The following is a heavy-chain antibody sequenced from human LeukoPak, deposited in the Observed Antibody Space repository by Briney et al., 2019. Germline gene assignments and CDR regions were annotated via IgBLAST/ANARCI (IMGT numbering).Heavy chain of an antibody. CDR2: INPSGGST. D-gene: IGHD3-3*01. CDR3: ARQSITIFGVVILFDY. V-gene: IGHV1-46*01. CDR1: GYTFTSYY. Sequence: ALVKVSCKASGYTFTSYYMHWVRQAPGQWLEWMGIINPSGGSTSYAQKFQGRVTMTRDTSTSTVYMELSSLRSEDTAVYYCARQSITIFGVVILFDYWGQGTLVTVSS. J-gene: IGHJ4*02.